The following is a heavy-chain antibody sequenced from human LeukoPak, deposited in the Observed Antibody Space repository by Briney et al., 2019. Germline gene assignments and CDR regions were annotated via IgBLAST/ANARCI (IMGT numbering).Heavy chain of an antibody. CDR1: GGSISSSSDY. CDR3: ARDSSGTYYYYYGMDV. CDR2: IYYSGST. D-gene: IGHD3-22*01. V-gene: IGHV4-39*02. Sequence: SETLSLTCTVSGGSISSSSDYWGWIRQPPGKGLEWIGSIYYSGSTYYNPSLKSRVTISVDTSKNPFSLKLSSVTAADTAVYYCARDSSGTYYYYYGMDVWGQGTTVTVSS. J-gene: IGHJ6*02.